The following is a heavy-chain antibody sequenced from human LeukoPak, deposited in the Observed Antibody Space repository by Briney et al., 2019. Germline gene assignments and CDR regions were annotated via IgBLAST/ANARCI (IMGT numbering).Heavy chain of an antibody. CDR1: GFTFDDYG. J-gene: IGHJ4*02. D-gene: IGHD3-22*01. CDR2: INWNGGST. V-gene: IGHV3-20*04. Sequence: PGGSLRLSCAASGFTFDDYGMSWVRQAPGKGLEWVSGINWNGGSTGYADSVKGRFTISRDNSKNTLYLQMNSLRAEDTAVYYCAKDQGSITMTYWGQGTLVTVSS. CDR3: AKDQGSITMTY.